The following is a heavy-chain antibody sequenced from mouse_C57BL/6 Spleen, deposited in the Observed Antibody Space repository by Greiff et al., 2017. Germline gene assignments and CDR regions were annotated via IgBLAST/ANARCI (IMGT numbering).Heavy chain of an antibody. CDR3: ARKDAPYYYAMDY. CDR2: INPSNGGT. Sequence: QVQLQQPGTELVKPGASVKLSCKASGYTFTSYWMHWVKQRPGQGLEWIGNINPSNGGTNYNEKFKSKATLTVDKSSSTAYMQLSSLTSEVSAVYYCARKDAPYYYAMDYWGQGTSVTVSS. J-gene: IGHJ4*01. CDR1: GYTFTSYW. V-gene: IGHV1-53*01.